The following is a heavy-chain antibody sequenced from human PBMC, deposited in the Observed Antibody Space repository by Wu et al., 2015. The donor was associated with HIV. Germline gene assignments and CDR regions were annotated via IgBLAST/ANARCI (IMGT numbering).Heavy chain of an antibody. Sequence: QVQLVQSGAEAKRPEASVKISCKASGYRFTDFYVQWVRQAPGQGLEYMGRINPGTGVADYAPKFRGRVTMTRDSSINTAYLELSNLRSDDTALYYCAGDLGGLLNSYCSGDTCYLPNKVDPWAREPWSPSPQ. CDR1: GYRFTDFY. D-gene: IGHD2-15*01. J-gene: IGHJ5*02. CDR3: AGDLGGLLNSYCSGDTCYLPNKVDP. CDR2: INPGTGVA. V-gene: IGHV1-2*02.